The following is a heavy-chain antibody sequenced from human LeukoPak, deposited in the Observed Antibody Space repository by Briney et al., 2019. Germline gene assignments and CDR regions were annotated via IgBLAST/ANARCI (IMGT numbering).Heavy chain of an antibody. CDR1: GFTFSRYG. D-gene: IGHD3-16*01. Sequence: GGSLRLSCAAPGFTFSRYGLHWVRQAPGKGLEWVAFIRDDGSTRYYADSVKGRFTVSRDNSKNTLYLQMDSLRTEDTALYYCAKVPHSWGLFDSWGQGTLVTVSS. CDR2: IRDDGSTR. CDR3: AKVPHSWGLFDS. J-gene: IGHJ4*02. V-gene: IGHV3-30*02.